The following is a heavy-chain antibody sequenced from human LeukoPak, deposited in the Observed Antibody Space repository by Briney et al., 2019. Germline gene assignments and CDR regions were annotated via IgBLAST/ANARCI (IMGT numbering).Heavy chain of an antibody. J-gene: IGHJ6*03. Sequence: GGSLRLSCAASGFTVSSNYMNWVRQAPGKGLEWVSVIYSGGDTYYADSVKGRFTISRDNSKNTLYLRMNGLRAEDTAVYYCARAVGSGSFQTYYYCMDVWGKGTTVTISS. D-gene: IGHD3-10*01. CDR2: IYSGGDT. CDR1: GFTVSSNY. V-gene: IGHV3-66*01. CDR3: ARAVGSGSFQTYYYCMDV.